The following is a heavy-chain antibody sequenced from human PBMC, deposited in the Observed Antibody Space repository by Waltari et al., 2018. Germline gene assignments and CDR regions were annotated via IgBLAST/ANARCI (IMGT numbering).Heavy chain of an antibody. V-gene: IGHV1-18*01. D-gene: IGHD3-3*01. CDR2: INTYDGNT. Sequence: QVHLVQSGTEVKQPGASVKVSCKASGYRFTSYGITWVRQAPGQGLEWMGWINTYDGNTNYGQELQGRLTMTTDTITTTAYMELRGLRADDTALYYCARDAFRFLDFWGQGTLVTVSS. J-gene: IGHJ4*02. CDR3: ARDAFRFLDF. CDR1: GYRFTSYG.